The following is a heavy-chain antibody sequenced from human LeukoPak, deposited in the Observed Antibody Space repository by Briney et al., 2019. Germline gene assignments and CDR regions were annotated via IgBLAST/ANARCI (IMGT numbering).Heavy chain of an antibody. CDR1: GFTFSSYW. CDR2: INSDGSST. J-gene: IGHJ6*02. V-gene: IGHV3-74*01. Sequence: PGGSLRLSCAASGFTFSSYWMHWVRQAPGKGLVWVSRINSDGSSTSYADSVKGRFTISRDNAKNTLYLQMNSLRAEDTAVYYCARAPYYYGMDVWGQGTTVTVSS. CDR3: ARAPYYYGMDV.